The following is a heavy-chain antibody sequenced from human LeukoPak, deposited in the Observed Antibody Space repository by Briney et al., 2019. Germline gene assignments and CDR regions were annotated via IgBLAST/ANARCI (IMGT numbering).Heavy chain of an antibody. CDR3: AKGCDYSNYGRSDY. Sequence: PGGSLRLSCAASGFTFDDYAMHWVRQAPGKGLEWVSGISWNGGSIGYADSVKGRFTISRDNAKNSLYLQMNSLRADDTALYYCAKGCDYSNYGRSDYWGQGTLVTVSS. CDR2: ISWNGGSI. J-gene: IGHJ4*02. V-gene: IGHV3-9*01. CDR1: GFTFDDYA. D-gene: IGHD4-11*01.